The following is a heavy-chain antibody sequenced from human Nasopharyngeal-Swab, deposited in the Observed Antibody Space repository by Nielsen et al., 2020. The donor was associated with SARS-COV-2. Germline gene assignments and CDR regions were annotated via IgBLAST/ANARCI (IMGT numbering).Heavy chain of an antibody. J-gene: IGHJ2*01. CDR3: ARGGWYFDF. V-gene: IGHV3-7*04. Sequence: GGSLRLSCAASGFTFTNHYMTWVRQAPGKGLEWVANIKQDGGEKFYVDSVKGRFRVSRDNAQNSVYLQMDRLRVGDTTVYYCARGGWYFDFWGRGTLVTVSS. CDR2: IKQDGGEK. CDR1: GFTFTNHY.